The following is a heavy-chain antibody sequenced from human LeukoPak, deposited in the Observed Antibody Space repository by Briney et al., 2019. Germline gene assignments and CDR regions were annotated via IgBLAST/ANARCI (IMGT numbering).Heavy chain of an antibody. CDR3: AGTPDAYYYYGMDV. V-gene: IGHV3-30*04. J-gene: IGHJ6*02. CDR2: ISYDGSNK. D-gene: IGHD1-14*01. Sequence: PGGSLRLSCAASGFTFSSYAMSWVRQAPGKGLEWVAVISYDGSNKYYADSVKGRFTISRDNSKNTLYLQMNSLRAEDTAVYYCAGTPDAYYYYGMDVWGQGTTVTVSS. CDR1: GFTFSSYA.